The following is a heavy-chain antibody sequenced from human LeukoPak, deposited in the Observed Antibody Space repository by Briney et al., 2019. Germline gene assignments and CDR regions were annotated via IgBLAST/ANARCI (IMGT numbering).Heavy chain of an antibody. D-gene: IGHD2-21*01. CDR2: ISYDGSNK. Sequence: GGSLRLSCAASVFTFSSYGMHWVRQAPGPGLKWVAVISYDGSNKYYTDCVKGRFTISRDNSKNTLYLQMNSLRTEDTAVYNCAKSGNIPFYYWGQGTLVTVSS. V-gene: IGHV3-30*18. J-gene: IGHJ4*02. CDR3: AKSGNIPFYY. CDR1: VFTFSSYG.